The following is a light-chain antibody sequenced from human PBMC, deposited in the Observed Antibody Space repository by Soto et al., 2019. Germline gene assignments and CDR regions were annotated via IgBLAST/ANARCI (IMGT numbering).Light chain of an antibody. J-gene: IGKJ1*01. Sequence: EIVLTQSPGTLSLSPGERATLSCRASQSVSSSYLAWYQQKPGQAPRLLIYGASSRATGIPGRFSGSGSGTDFTLTISRLEPEDFAVYYCQQYGSSPETFGQGTKVDNK. CDR2: GAS. V-gene: IGKV3-20*01. CDR3: QQYGSSPET. CDR1: QSVSSSY.